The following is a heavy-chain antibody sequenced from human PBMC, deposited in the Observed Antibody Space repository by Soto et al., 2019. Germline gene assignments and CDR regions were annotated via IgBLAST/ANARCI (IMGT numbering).Heavy chain of an antibody. Sequence: GGSLRLSCAASGFTFSSYAMHWVRQAPGKGLEWVAVISYDGSNKYYADSVKGRFTISRDNSKNTLYLQMNSLRAEDTAVYYCARPDVLRFLEWLPTPLDYWGQGTLVTSPQ. CDR1: GFTFSSYA. J-gene: IGHJ4*02. CDR3: ARPDVLRFLEWLPTPLDY. V-gene: IGHV3-30-3*01. D-gene: IGHD3-3*01. CDR2: ISYDGSNK.